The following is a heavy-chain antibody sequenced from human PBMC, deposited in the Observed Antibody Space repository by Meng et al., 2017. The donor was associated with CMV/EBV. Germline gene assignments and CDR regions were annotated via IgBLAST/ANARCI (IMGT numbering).Heavy chain of an antibody. CDR2: IIPIFGTA. CDR3: ARAHYAPGYCSSTSCYNRWGMDV. CDR1: GGTFSSYA. D-gene: IGHD2-2*02. V-gene: IGHV1-69*05. J-gene: IGHJ6*02. Sequence: SVKVSCKASGGTFSSYAISWVRQAPGQGLEWMGGIIPIFGTAKYAQKSQGRVTITTDESTSTAYMELSSLRSEDTAVYYCARAHYAPGYCSSTSCYNRWGMDVWGQGTTVTVSS.